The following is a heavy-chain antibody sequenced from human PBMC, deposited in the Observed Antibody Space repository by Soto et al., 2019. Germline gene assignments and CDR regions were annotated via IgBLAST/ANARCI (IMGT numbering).Heavy chain of an antibody. V-gene: IGHV3-23*01. J-gene: IGHJ4*02. CDR3: TKGTLGSGWDC. CDR1: GLTFSNYA. Sequence: GSLRLSCAASGLTFSNYAMNWVRQAPGKGLEWVSTISGTGDTIYYPDSVKGRFTISRDNSKNTLYLQMNSLRAEDTAIYYCTKGTLGSGWDCWGQGTLVTVSS. CDR2: ISGTGDTI. D-gene: IGHD6-19*01.